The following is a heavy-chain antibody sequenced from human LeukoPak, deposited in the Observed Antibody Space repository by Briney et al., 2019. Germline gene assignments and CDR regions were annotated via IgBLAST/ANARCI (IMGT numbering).Heavy chain of an antibody. CDR2: VFHNGDS. Sequence: SETLSLTCTVSGASVRSHYWSWIRQPPGKGLEWIGNVFHNGDSSFAPSLTSRVTMSVDTSKNQFSLNLTSVTAADTAVYYCASKPIVPASQGHYFDTWGQGILVTVSS. D-gene: IGHD2-2*01. J-gene: IGHJ5*02. CDR1: GASVRSHY. CDR3: ASKPIVPASQGHYFDT. V-gene: IGHV4-59*02.